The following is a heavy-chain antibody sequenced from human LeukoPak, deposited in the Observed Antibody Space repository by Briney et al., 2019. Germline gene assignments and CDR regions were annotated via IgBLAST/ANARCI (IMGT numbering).Heavy chain of an antibody. J-gene: IGHJ5*01. CDR1: GYTLTDYY. CDR2: ISPYNSNT. D-gene: IGHD5-24*01. V-gene: IGHV1-18*04. Sequence: ASLKVSCKASGYTLTDYYIHWVRQAPGQGLEWMGWISPYNSNTNNAQKLQGRVTMTTDTSTSTAYMELRSLRSDDTAVYYCARDRDGYNGLDSWGQGTLVTVSS. CDR3: ARDRDGYNGLDS.